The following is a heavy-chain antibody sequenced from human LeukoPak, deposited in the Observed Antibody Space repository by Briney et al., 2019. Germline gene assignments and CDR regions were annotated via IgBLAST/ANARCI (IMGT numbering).Heavy chain of an antibody. CDR2: IFHSGST. CDR3: ARESERWPFDY. Sequence: PSQTLSLTCTVSGGSISSGSYYWSWIRQPPGKGLEWIGYIFHSGSTNYNPSLKSRVTISVDTSKNQFSLKLSSVTAADTAVYYCARESERWPFDYWGQGTLVAVSS. CDR1: GGSISSGSYY. D-gene: IGHD5-24*01. V-gene: IGHV4-61*01. J-gene: IGHJ4*02.